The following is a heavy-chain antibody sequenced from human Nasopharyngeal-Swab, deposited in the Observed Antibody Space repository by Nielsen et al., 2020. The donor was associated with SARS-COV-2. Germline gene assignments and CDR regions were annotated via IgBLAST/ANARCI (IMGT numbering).Heavy chain of an antibody. CDR1: GFTFSNYG. V-gene: IGHV3-30*18. CDR2: KSYDGSNE. Sequence: GESLKISCVASGFTFSNYGIHWVRQAPGKGLEWVAMKSYDGSNEYYADSVKGRFIISKDSSKNTLYLQMNSLRAEDTVVYYCAKERFYSGSGKYPRDFDYWGQGALVSVSS. J-gene: IGHJ4*02. CDR3: AKERFYSGSGKYPRDFDY. D-gene: IGHD3-10*01.